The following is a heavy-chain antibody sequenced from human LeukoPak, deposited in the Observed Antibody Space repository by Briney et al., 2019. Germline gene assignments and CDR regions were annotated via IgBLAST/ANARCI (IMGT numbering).Heavy chain of an antibody. CDR2: IWYDGSNK. J-gene: IGHJ4*02. Sequence: PGRSQRVSCPARGLTFSSYGMHWFRQAPGKGLEWVAVIWYDGSNKYYADSVKGRFTISRDNSKNTLYLQMNSLRAEDTAVYYCARGSGSSQYYFDYWGQGTLVTVSS. CDR1: GLTFSSYG. V-gene: IGHV3-33*01. D-gene: IGHD3-10*01. CDR3: ARGSGSSQYYFDY.